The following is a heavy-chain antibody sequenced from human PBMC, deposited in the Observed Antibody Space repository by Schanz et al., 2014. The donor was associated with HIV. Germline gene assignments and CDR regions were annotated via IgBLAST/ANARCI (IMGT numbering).Heavy chain of an antibody. CDR3: ARVPPYCGGGCPYYGMDV. CDR1: GFTFYTYA. Sequence: VQLVESGGGVVQPGRSLRLSCAASGFTFYTYAMTWVRQAPGKGLEWLSYISVNGATREYADSVKGRFTISRDNSKNTLYRHMNSLRAEDTAIYYCARVPPYCGGGCPYYGMDVWGQGTTVIVSS. V-gene: IGHV3-23*04. CDR2: ISVNGATR. J-gene: IGHJ6*02. D-gene: IGHD2-21*02.